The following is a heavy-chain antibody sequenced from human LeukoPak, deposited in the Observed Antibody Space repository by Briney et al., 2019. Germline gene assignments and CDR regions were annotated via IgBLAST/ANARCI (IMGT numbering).Heavy chain of an antibody. D-gene: IGHD3-22*01. CDR3: ARREHSDYYDSSGYYP. CDR2: ISSSSSYI. V-gene: IGHV3-21*01. CDR1: GFTFSSYS. J-gene: IGHJ5*02. Sequence: GGSLRLSCAASGFTFSSYSMNWVRQAPGKGLEWVSSISSSSSYIYYADSVKGRFTISRDNAKNSLYLQMNSLRAEDTAVYYCARREHSDYYDSSGYYPWGQGTLVTVSS.